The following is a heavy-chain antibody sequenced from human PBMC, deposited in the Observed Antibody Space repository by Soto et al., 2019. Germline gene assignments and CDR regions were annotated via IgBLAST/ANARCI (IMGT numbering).Heavy chain of an antibody. CDR1: GDSVSSVTAT. Sequence: QVQLQQSGPGLVKPSQTLSLMCDISGDSVSSVTATWSWIRQSPSRGLEWLGRTYYRSKWYNDYAVSVKGRIVITPDPSKNQLSLQLNSVTPEDTATYFCARDGSGFHWYFDVWGRGTLVTVSS. D-gene: IGHD6-19*01. CDR3: ARDGSGFHWYFDV. CDR2: TYYRSKWYN. J-gene: IGHJ2*01. V-gene: IGHV6-1*01.